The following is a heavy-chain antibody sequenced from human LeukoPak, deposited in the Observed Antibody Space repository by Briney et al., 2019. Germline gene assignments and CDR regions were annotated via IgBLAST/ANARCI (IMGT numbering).Heavy chain of an antibody. D-gene: IGHD6-13*01. CDR2: ISGYNGNT. V-gene: IGHV1-18*01. CDR3: ARMWSTATSGWNWFDP. J-gene: IGHJ5*02. Sequence: ASVKVSCKASGYTFTNYGINWVRQAPGQGLEWIGWISGYNGNTNYAQNLQGRVIMTTDTSTSTAYMELRSLRSDDTAMYYCARMWSTATSGWNWFDPWGQGTLVTVSS. CDR1: GYTFTNYG.